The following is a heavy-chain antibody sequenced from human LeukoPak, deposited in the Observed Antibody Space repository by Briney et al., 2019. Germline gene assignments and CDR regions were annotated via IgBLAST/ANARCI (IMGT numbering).Heavy chain of an antibody. V-gene: IGHV3-23*01. J-gene: IGHJ4*02. Sequence: GGSLRLSRAVSGFTFSSYAMIWVRQAPGRGLVWVSSIGASGDSIHYTDSVKGRFTISRDNSKTTLYLQMSSLRVEDTAVYYCAKIPDVSDYWGQGTLVTVSS. CDR3: AKIPDVSDY. CDR2: IGASGDSI. CDR1: GFTFSSYA. D-gene: IGHD5/OR15-5a*01.